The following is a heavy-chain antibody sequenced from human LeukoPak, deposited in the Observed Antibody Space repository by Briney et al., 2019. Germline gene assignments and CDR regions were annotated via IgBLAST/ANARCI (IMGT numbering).Heavy chain of an antibody. V-gene: IGHV3-30*02. D-gene: IGHD2-15*01. CDR2: IRYDGSNK. Sequence: PGGSLRLSCAASGFTFSSYGMHWVRQAPGKGLEWVAFIRYDGSNKYYADSVKGRFTISRDNAKNSLYLQMNSLRAEDTAVYYCARDSPVGYCSGGSCPALDIWGQGTMVTVSS. CDR3: ARDSPVGYCSGGSCPALDI. J-gene: IGHJ3*02. CDR1: GFTFSSYG.